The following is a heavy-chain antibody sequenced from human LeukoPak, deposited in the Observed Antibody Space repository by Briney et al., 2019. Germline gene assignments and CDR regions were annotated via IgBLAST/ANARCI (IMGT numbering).Heavy chain of an antibody. CDR1: GFTFSSYV. CDR3: ARYYYYDSSGYLDY. D-gene: IGHD3-22*01. Sequence: PGRSLRLSCAASGFTFSSYVMHWVRQAPGKGLEWVAVISYDGSNKYYADSVKGRFTISRDNSKNTLYLQMNSLRAEDTAVYYCARYYYYDSSGYLDYWGQGTLVTVSS. CDR2: ISYDGSNK. V-gene: IGHV3-30*04. J-gene: IGHJ4*02.